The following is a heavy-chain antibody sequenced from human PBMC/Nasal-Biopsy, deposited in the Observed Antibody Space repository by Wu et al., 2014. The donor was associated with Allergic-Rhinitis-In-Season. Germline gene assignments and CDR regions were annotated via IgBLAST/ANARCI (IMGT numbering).Heavy chain of an antibody. CDR2: ITISSGST. CDR3: VQDRGRDPGSMGY. V-gene: IGHV3-23*01. CDR1: GFTFSSSD. J-gene: IGHJ4*02. D-gene: IGHD2-15*01. Sequence: LRLSCAASGFTFSSSDMSWVRQAPGKGLEWVSTITISSGSTYYADSVKGRFTISRDNSRNTLYLQMNSLRAEDTAVYYCVQDRGRDPGSMGYWGQGTLVTVSS.